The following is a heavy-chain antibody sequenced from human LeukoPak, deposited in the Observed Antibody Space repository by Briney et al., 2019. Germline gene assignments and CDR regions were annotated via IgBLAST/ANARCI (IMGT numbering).Heavy chain of an antibody. D-gene: IGHD4-17*01. Sequence: GGSLRLSCAASGFTFDDYTTHWVRQVPGKGLEWVSLIDWIGHSTNYADSVKGRFTVSRDNSKNSLYLQMNSLRPEDTALYYCVKDDYGPFDIWGPGTMVTVSS. V-gene: IGHV3-43*01. CDR1: GFTFDDYT. CDR3: VKDDYGPFDI. J-gene: IGHJ3*02. CDR2: IDWIGHST.